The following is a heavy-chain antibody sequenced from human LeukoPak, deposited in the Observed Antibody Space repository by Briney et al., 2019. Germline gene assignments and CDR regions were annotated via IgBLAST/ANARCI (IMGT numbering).Heavy chain of an antibody. J-gene: IGHJ4*02. CDR2: IIASGVGT. V-gene: IGHV3-23*01. Sequence: GGSLRLSCAASGFTFNNYAMSWVRQAPGKGLEWVSSIIASGVGTYYADSVKGRLTISRDNSKNTLFLQMNSLRAEDTAVYYCAKDSHDYGGDLDYWGQGTLVTVSS. CDR1: GFTFNNYA. CDR3: AKDSHDYGGDLDY. D-gene: IGHD4-23*01.